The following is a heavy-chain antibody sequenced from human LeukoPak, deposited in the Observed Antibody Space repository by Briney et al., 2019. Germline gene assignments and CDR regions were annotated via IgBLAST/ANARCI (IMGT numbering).Heavy chain of an antibody. CDR1: GFTFDDYA. D-gene: IGHD4-17*01. J-gene: IGHJ4*02. Sequence: GGSLRLSCAASGFTFDDYAMHWVRQAPGKGLEWVSGISWNSGSIGYADSVKGRFTISRDNAKNSLYLQMNSLRAEDTALYYCAKKLVYGDYPFDYWGQGTLVAVSS. CDR2: ISWNSGSI. CDR3: AKKLVYGDYPFDY. V-gene: IGHV3-9*01.